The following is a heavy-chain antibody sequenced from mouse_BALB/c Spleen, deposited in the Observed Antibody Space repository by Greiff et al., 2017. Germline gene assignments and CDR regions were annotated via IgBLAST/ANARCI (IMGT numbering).Heavy chain of an antibody. J-gene: IGHJ3*01. CDR3: ARGGVLGFAY. CDR1: EYEFPSHD. V-gene: IGHV5-2*01. CDR2: INSDGGST. Sequence: VHVKQSGGGLVQPGESLKLSCESNEYEFPSHDMSWVRKTPEKRLELVAAINSDGGSTYYPDTMERRFIISRDNTKKTLYLQMSSLRSEDTALYYCARGGVLGFAYWGQGTLVTVSA.